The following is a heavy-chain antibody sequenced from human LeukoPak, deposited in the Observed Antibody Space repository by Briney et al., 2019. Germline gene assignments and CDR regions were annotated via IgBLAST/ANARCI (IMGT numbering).Heavy chain of an antibody. CDR3: AKETYYYDSSGYYYYLDS. CDR1: GFTFSTYA. D-gene: IGHD3-22*01. J-gene: IGHJ4*02. CDR2: ISDSGGNT. V-gene: IGHV3-23*01. Sequence: PGGSLRLSCAASGFTFSTYAISWVRQAPGKGLEWVSAISDSGGNTYYADSVKGRFTIFRDNSKNTLFLQMNSLRADDTAVYYCAKETYYYDSSGYYYYLDSWGQGTLVTVSS.